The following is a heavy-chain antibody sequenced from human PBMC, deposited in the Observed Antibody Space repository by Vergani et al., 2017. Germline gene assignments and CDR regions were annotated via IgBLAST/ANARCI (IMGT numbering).Heavy chain of an antibody. Sequence: QVQLQESGPGLVKPSQTLSLTCTVSGGSISSGSYYWSWIRQPPGKGLEWIGEINHSGSTNYNPSLKSRVTISVDTSKNQFSLKLSSVTAADTAVYYFARTSHPGNYYYYYYMDGWGKGTTVTVSS. CDR3: ARTSHPGNYYYYYYMDG. V-gene: IGHV4-61*01. CDR2: INHSGST. J-gene: IGHJ6*03. CDR1: GGSISSGSYY.